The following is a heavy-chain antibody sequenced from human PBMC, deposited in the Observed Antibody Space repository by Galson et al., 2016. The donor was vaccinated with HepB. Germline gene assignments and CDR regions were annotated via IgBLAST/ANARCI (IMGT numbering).Heavy chain of an antibody. CDR3: AHRHPRVGNDLDV. CDR2: IYWVDDK. J-gene: IGHJ6*02. D-gene: IGHD1-26*01. Sequence: PALVKPTQTLTLTCTLSGVSLSTRGVAVVWLRQTPGKALEWLGLIYWVDDKRYSPSLKSRITITKDTSKNQVVLTMTNVDPVDTATYFCAHRHPRVGNDLDVWGQGTTVTVSS. V-gene: IGHV2-5*02. CDR1: GVSLSTRGVA.